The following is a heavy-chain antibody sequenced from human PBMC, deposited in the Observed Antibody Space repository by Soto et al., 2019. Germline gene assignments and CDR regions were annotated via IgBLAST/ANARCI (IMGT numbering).Heavy chain of an antibody. D-gene: IGHD4-4*01. J-gene: IGHJ6*02. Sequence: QVRLVESGGGVVPPGGSLRLSCVASGFIFSSYGMYWVRQAPGKGLEWVGVIWYDGSNKYYGDSVKGRFTISRDNSKNTLYLQMSSLRAEDTAVYYCAREPYSNYVMDVWGQGTTVTVSS. V-gene: IGHV3-33*01. CDR1: GFIFSSYG. CDR3: AREPYSNYVMDV. CDR2: IWYDGSNK.